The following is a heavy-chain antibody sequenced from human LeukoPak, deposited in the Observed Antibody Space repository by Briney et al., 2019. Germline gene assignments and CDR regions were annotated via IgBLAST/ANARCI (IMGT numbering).Heavy chain of an antibody. CDR3: ARPYYDILTGYLEYFQH. D-gene: IGHD3-9*01. V-gene: IGHV3-11*06. Sequence: PGGSLRLSCAASGFTFSDYYMSWIRQAPGKGLEWVSYISSSSSYTNCADSVKGRFTISRDNAKNSLYLQMNSLRAEDTAVYYCARPYYDILTGYLEYFQHWGQGTLVTVSS. CDR2: ISSSSSYT. CDR1: GFTFSDYY. J-gene: IGHJ1*01.